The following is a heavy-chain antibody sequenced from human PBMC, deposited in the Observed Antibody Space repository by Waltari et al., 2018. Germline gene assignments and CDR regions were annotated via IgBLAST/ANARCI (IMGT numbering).Heavy chain of an antibody. CDR2: ISGSGGST. CDR3: AKGYDRFRD. V-gene: IGHV3-23*01. CDR1: GLAFSSFS. J-gene: IGHJ4*02. Sequence: EVQLLESGGGLVQPGGSLGLSCVASGLAFSSFSMSWVRQAPGKGLEWVSAISGSGGSTYYADSVKGRFTISRDNSKNTLYLQMNSLRAEDTAVYYCAKGYDRFRDWGQGTLVTVSS. D-gene: IGHD3-16*02.